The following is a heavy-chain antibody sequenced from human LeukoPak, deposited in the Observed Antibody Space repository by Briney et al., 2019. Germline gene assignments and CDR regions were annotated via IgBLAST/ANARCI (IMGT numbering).Heavy chain of an antibody. CDR1: GYTFTSYY. J-gene: IGHJ3*02. CDR2: INPSGGST. V-gene: IGHV1-46*01. D-gene: IGHD3-22*01. CDR3: ARAHDSSGPHDAFDI. Sequence: ASVKVSCKASGYTFTSYYMHWVRQAPGQGLEWMGIINPSGGSTSYAQKFRGRVTMTRDTSTSTVYMELSSLRSEDTAVYYCARAHDSSGPHDAFDIWGQGTMVTVSS.